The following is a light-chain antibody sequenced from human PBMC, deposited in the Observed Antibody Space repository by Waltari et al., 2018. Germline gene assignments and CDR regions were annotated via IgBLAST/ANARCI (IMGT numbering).Light chain of an antibody. CDR3: SSYSGSNKLV. CDR2: EVT. CDR1: SSDDGGYNS. V-gene: IGLV2-8*01. J-gene: IGLJ2*01. Sequence: QSALTQPPSASGSPGQSVTISCTGTSSDDGGYNSVPWYQQHPGKAPKLMIYEVTKRPSGVPDRFSGSKSGNTASLTVSGLQAEDETDYYCSSYSGSNKLVFGGGTKLTVL.